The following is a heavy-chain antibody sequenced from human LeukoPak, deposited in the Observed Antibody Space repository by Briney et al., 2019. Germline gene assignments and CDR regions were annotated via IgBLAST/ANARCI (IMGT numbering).Heavy chain of an antibody. D-gene: IGHD2-21*01. V-gene: IGHV4-34*01. CDR2: INHSGST. Sequence: SETLSLTCAVYGGSFSAYYWSWIRQPPGKGLEWIGEINHSGSTNYNPSLKSRVNVSVDTSKNQFSLKLSSVTAADTAVYYCARVSRLWWARDIWGQGTMVTVSS. J-gene: IGHJ3*02. CDR3: ARVSRLWWARDI. CDR1: GGSFSAYY.